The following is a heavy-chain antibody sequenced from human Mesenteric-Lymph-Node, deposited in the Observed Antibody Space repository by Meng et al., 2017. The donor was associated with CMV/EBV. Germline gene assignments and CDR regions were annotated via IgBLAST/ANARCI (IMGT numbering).Heavy chain of an antibody. CDR2: IFSGGSST. CDR1: GFTFSSYG. V-gene: IGHV3-23*03. J-gene: IGHJ6*02. CDR3: AKDGWGGGRRLGEFQYYYYGMDV. D-gene: IGHD3-10*01. Sequence: GGSLRLSCEASGFTFSSYGMSWVRQAPGKGLEWVAVIFSGGSSTYYADSVKGRFTISRDNSKNTLYLLLNSLRAEDTAVYYCAKDGWGGGRRLGEFQYYYYGMDVWGQGTTVTVSS.